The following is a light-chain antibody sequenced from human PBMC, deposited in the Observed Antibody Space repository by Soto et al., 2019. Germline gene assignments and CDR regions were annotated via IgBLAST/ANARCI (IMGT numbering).Light chain of an antibody. V-gene: IGKV3D-15*01. CDR3: QQHNNWPQA. J-gene: IGKJ1*01. CDR2: GAS. CDR1: QTVSSY. Sequence: EILVTQSPVTLSLSTGERATLTCRASQTVSSYLAWYEQKPGQAPRLLIYGASTRDTGIPDRFSGSGSGTEFTLTISSLQSEDFAVYYCQQHNNWPQAFGQGTKVE.